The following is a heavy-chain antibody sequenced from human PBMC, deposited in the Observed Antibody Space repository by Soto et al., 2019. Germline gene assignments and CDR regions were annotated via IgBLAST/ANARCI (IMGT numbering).Heavy chain of an antibody. CDR2: MHPNSGNT. V-gene: IGHV1-8*01. J-gene: IGHJ6*03. CDR1: GYTFTSYD. CDR3: ARGTHSNSYYYYYMDV. Sequence: QVQLVQSGAEVKKPGASVKVSCKASGYTFTSYDINWVRQAPGQGLEWMGWMHPNSGNTGYAQKFQGRVTMNRNTSISTAYMELSSLRSEDTAVYYCARGTHSNSYYYYYMDVWGKGTTVTVSS. D-gene: IGHD4-4*01.